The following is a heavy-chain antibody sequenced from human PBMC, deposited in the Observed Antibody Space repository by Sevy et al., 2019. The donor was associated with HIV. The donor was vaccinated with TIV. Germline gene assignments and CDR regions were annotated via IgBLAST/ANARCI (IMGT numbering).Heavy chain of an antibody. V-gene: IGHV1-2*02. D-gene: IGHD3-22*01. Sequence: ASVKVSCKASGYTFTEYYVHWLRQAPGQGLEWMGWINPPTGGTYFAKKFQDRVTLTTATSINAVYMELSGLKFDDTAVFYCARMGDYFDTSGYYPLKYWGLGTLVTVSS. J-gene: IGHJ4*02. CDR3: ARMGDYFDTSGYYPLKY. CDR1: GYTFTEYY. CDR2: INPPTGGT.